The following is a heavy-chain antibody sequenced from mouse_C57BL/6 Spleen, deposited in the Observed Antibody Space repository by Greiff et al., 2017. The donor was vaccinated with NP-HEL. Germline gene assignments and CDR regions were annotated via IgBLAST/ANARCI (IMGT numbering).Heavy chain of an antibody. CDR3: ARFGPYYFDY. CDR1: GYTFTDYY. CDR2: IYPGSGNT. Sequence: VKLQQSGAELVRPGASVKLSCKASGYTFTDYYINWVKQRPGQGLEWIARIYPGSGNTYYNEKFKGKATLTAEKSSSTAYMQLSSLTSEDSAVYFCARFGPYYFDYWGQGTTLTVSS. V-gene: IGHV1-76*01. J-gene: IGHJ2*01.